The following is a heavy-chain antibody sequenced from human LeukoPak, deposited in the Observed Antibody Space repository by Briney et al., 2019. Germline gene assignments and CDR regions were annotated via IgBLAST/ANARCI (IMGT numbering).Heavy chain of an antibody. CDR3: ARGPVGIKNWFDP. D-gene: IGHD2-15*01. CDR1: GGSFSGYY. V-gene: IGHV4-34*01. Sequence: SETLSLTCAVYGGSFSGYYWSWIRQPPGKGLEWIGEINHSGSTNYNPSLKSRVTISVDMSKNQFSLKLSSVTAADTAVYYCARGPVGIKNWFDPWGQGTLVTVSS. CDR2: INHSGST. J-gene: IGHJ5*02.